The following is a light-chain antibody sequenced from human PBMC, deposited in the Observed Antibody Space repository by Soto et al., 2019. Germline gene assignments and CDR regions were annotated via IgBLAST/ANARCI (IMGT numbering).Light chain of an antibody. CDR3: QQYKSYSLT. V-gene: IGKV3-15*01. CDR2: GAS. J-gene: IGKJ4*01. CDR1: QGIGDT. Sequence: EVVMTQSPATLSVSPGEGVTLSCRASQGIGDTLAWYQHKPGQAPRLLIYGASTRATGIPARFSGSGSGTEFTLTISSLQPDDFATYYCQQYKSYSLTFGGGTRWIS.